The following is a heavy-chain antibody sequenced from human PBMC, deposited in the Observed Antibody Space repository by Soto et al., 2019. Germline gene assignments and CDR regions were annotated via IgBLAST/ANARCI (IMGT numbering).Heavy chain of an antibody. J-gene: IGHJ3*02. Sequence: QLVQSGAEVKKPGASLKVSCKASGYTFISYGVSWVRQAPGQGLEWLGWISPYNGNTNYAQKFQGRITMTTDTSTSTVYMDLRSLRTDDTAVYYCARDQTKWLTDAFDIWGQGTMVVVYS. V-gene: IGHV1-18*01. CDR2: ISPYNGNT. CDR1: GYTFISYG. CDR3: ARDQTKWLTDAFDI. D-gene: IGHD5-12*01.